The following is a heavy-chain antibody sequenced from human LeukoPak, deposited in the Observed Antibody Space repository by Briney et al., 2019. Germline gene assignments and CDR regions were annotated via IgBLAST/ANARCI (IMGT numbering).Heavy chain of an antibody. CDR1: GFIFSSYA. D-gene: IGHD5-12*01. Sequence: GGSLRLSCAASGFIFSSYAMTWVRQAPGKGLEWVSAISGSGGSTYYADSVKGRFTISRDNSKNTLYLQMNSLRAEDTAVYYCAKGRSGYEPFDYWGQGTLVTVSS. V-gene: IGHV3-23*01. J-gene: IGHJ4*02. CDR2: ISGSGGST. CDR3: AKGRSGYEPFDY.